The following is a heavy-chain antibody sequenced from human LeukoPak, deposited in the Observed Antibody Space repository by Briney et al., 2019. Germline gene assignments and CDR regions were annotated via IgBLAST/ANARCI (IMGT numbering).Heavy chain of an antibody. D-gene: IGHD3-22*01. V-gene: IGHV4-34*01. CDR1: GVSFSGYY. J-gene: IGHJ5*02. CDR3: ARGLARYYYDSSGYYWFLGDWFDP. CDR2: INHSGST. Sequence: SETLSLTCAVYGVSFSGYYWSWLRHPPGKGLEWIGEINHSGSTNYNPPLKSRVTISVDTSKNQFSLKLSSVTAADTAVYYCARGLARYYYDSSGYYWFLGDWFDPWGQGTLVTVSS.